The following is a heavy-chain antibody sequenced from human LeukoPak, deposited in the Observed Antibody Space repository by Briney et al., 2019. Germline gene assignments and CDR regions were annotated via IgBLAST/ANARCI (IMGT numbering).Heavy chain of an antibody. CDR2: INPNSGGT. Sequence: ASVKVSCKASGYTFTGYYMHWVRQAPGRGLEWMGWINPNSGGTNYAQKFQGRVTMARDTSISTAYMELSRLRSDDTAVYYCARDLGSGWYIFDYWGQGTLVTVSS. V-gene: IGHV1-2*02. J-gene: IGHJ4*02. D-gene: IGHD6-19*01. CDR3: ARDLGSGWYIFDY. CDR1: GYTFTGYY.